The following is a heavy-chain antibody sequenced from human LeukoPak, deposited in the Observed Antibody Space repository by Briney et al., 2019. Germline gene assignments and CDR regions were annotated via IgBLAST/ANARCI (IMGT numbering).Heavy chain of an antibody. CDR3: ARAWVYYYGMDV. J-gene: IGHJ6*02. D-gene: IGHD1-26*01. CDR2: IYYSGST. Sequence: SETLSLTSTVSGGSISSGGYYWSWIRQHPGKGLEWIGYIYYSGSTYYNPSLKSRVTISVDTSKNQFSLKLSSVTAADTAVYYCARAWVYYYGMDVWGQGTTVTVSS. CDR1: GGSISSGGYY. V-gene: IGHV4-31*03.